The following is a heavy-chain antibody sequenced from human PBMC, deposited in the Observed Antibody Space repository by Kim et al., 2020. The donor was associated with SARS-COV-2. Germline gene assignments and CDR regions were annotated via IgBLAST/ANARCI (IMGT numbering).Heavy chain of an antibody. V-gene: IGHV4-39*01. D-gene: IGHD4-17*01. Sequence: PSLKSRVTISVDTSKNQFSLKLSSVTAADTAVYYCASLDYGDYRNRNMDVWGQGTTVTVSS. J-gene: IGHJ6*02. CDR3: ASLDYGDYRNRNMDV.